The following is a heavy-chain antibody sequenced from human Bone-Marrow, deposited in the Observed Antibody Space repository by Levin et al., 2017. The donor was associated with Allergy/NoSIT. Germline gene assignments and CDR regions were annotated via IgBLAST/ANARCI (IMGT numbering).Heavy chain of an antibody. Sequence: GGSLRLSCKASGYTFTSFTMDWVRQAPGQGPEWMGWIITSTGKPTYAPGFTGRFVFSLDTAVNTAYLEISGLRAEDTAVYYCARVGVATGDFDYWGPGTLVTVSS. CDR3: ARVGVATGDFDY. CDR1: GYTFTSFT. D-gene: IGHD5-12*01. V-gene: IGHV7-4-1*02. CDR2: IITSTGKP. J-gene: IGHJ4*02.